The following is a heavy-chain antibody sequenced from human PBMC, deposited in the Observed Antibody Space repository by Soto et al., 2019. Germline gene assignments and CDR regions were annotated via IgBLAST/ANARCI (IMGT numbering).Heavy chain of an antibody. J-gene: IGHJ4*02. V-gene: IGHV3-11*06. CDR1: GFTFSAYY. CDR2: ISSSSCYT. CDR3: ARVARLRFPDY. D-gene: IGHD5-12*01. Sequence: GGSLRLSCAASGFTFSAYYMSWIRQAPGKGLEWVSYISSSSCYTNYADAVKGRFTIARENAKNSLYRQMNSLRAEDTAVYYCARVARLRFPDYWGQGTLVTVSS.